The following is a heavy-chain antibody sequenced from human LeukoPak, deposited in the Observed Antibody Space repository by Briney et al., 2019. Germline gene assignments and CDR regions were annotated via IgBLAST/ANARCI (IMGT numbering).Heavy chain of an antibody. CDR2: IRYDGSNK. Sequence: GGSLRLSCAASGFTFSTYGMHWGRQAPGKGLESWACIRYDGSNKYYADSVKSRFTISRDNTKNTLYLQMNNLRTEDTAAHYFAKDWDYGDYGYYYYMDVWGKGTTVTVPS. J-gene: IGHJ6*03. CDR1: GFTFSTYG. D-gene: IGHD4-17*01. CDR3: AKDWDYGDYGYYYYMDV. V-gene: IGHV3-30*02.